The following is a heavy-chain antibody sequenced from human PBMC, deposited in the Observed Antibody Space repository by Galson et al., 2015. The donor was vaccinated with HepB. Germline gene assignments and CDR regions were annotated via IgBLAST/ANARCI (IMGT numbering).Heavy chain of an antibody. CDR1: GYTFSSYP. V-gene: IGHV1-18*01. J-gene: IGHJ5*02. Sequence: SVKVSCKASGYTFSSYPITWVRQAPGQGLEWMGWISAYNRKTNYARRLQGRLTMTTDTSTSTAYMELRSLRSDDTAVYYCARGGFAVGVAATQNNWFDPWGQGTLVTVSS. D-gene: IGHD2-15*01. CDR3: ARGGFAVGVAATQNNWFDP. CDR2: ISAYNRKT.